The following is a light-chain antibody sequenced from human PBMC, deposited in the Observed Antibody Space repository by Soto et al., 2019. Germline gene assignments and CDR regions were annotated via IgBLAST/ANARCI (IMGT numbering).Light chain of an antibody. V-gene: IGKV1-5*03. CDR1: QNIDRW. J-gene: IGKJ2*02. CDR3: QQYKSYCT. Sequence: DVQMSQSPSTLSASVGDRVTITCRASQNIDRWLAWYQQKPGKAPQLLIYKASTLQSGVPSRFSGSGSGTEFTLTISSLQADDFATYYCQQYKSYCTFGQGTKVDIK. CDR2: KAS.